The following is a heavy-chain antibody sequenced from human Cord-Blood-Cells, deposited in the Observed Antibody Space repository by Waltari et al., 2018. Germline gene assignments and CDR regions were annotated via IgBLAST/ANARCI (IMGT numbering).Heavy chain of an antibody. CDR2: INAGNGNT. J-gene: IGHJ4*02. CDR3: ARDLGYCTGGVCYYFDY. D-gene: IGHD2-8*02. V-gene: IGHV1-3*01. CDR1: GYTFTSYA. Sequence: QVQLVQSGAEVKKPGASVKVSCKASGYTFTSYAMNWVRQAPGQRLEWMGWINAGNGNTKYSQKFQGRVTITRDTSASTAYMELSSLRSEDTAVYYCARDLGYCTGGVCYYFDYWGQGTLVTVSS.